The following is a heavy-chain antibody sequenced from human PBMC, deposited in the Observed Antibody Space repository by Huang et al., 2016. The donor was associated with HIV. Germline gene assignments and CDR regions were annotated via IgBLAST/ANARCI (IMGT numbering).Heavy chain of an antibody. D-gene: IGHD3-10*01. CDR1: GFSFSASG. Sequence: QVQLVESGGGVVEPGRSLRVCCAASGFSFSASGMHRVRQAAGKGLEWVAGISYDGRNKFYADSVKGRFTISRDNSKNTVYLQMNSLRAGDTAVYYCAKDRRAYYYGSGIEYWGQGARVTVSS. V-gene: IGHV3-30*18. CDR3: AKDRRAYYYGSGIEY. J-gene: IGHJ4*02. CDR2: ISYDGRNK.